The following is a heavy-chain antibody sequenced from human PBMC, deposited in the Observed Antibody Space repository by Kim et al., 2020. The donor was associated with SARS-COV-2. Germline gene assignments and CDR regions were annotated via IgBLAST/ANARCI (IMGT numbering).Heavy chain of an antibody. CDR1: GFTFSTYA. CDR2: ISYDGSNK. V-gene: IGHV3-30*04. Sequence: GGSLRLSCAASGFTFSTYAMHWVRQASGKGLEWVAVISYDGSNKNYADSVKGRFTISRDNSKNTLYLQMNSLRAEDTAVYYCARDRISVYTNSWYGNDAFDIWGQGTMVTVSS. CDR3: ARDRISVYTNSWYGNDAFDI. J-gene: IGHJ3*02. D-gene: IGHD6-13*01.